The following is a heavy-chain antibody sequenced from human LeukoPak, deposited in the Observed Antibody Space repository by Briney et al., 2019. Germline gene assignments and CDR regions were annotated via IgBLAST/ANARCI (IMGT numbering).Heavy chain of an antibody. CDR3: ARQGGAVRLPGY. D-gene: IGHD3-10*01. J-gene: IGHJ4*02. Sequence: PSETLSLTCTVSGGSISSGDYYCCWIRQPPGKGLEWIGYIYHSGSTFYNPSLKSRVTISVDTSKNQFSLKLRSVTAADTAVYYCARQGGAVRLPGYWGQGTLVTVSS. CDR2: IYHSGST. CDR1: GGSISSGDYY. V-gene: IGHV4-30-2*03.